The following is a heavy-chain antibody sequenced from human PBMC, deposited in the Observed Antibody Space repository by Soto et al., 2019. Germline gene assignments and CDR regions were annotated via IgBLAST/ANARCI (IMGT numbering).Heavy chain of an antibody. CDR1: GDSVSSNSAA. J-gene: IGHJ4*02. Sequence: KQSQTLSLTCAISGDSVSSNSAAWNWIRQSPSRGLEWLGRTYYRSKWYNDYAVSVKSRITINPDTSKNQFSLQLNSVTPEDTAVYYCARDLFFPGSWYPRRTGFDYWGQGTLVTVSS. V-gene: IGHV6-1*01. CDR2: TYYRSKWYN. D-gene: IGHD2-8*02. CDR3: ARDLFFPGSWYPRRTGFDY.